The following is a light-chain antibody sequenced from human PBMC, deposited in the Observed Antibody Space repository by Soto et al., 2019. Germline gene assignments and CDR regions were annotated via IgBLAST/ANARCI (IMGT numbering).Light chain of an antibody. CDR1: SSDVGGYNY. V-gene: IGLV2-14*01. Sequence: QSALTQPASVSGSPGQSITISCTGTSSDVGGYNYVSWYQQHPGKAPKLMIYEVSNRPSGVSNRFSGSKSGNTASLTISGLQSEDEADYYCRSYTSSSTVVFGVGTTLTVL. J-gene: IGLJ2*01. CDR3: RSYTSSSTVV. CDR2: EVS.